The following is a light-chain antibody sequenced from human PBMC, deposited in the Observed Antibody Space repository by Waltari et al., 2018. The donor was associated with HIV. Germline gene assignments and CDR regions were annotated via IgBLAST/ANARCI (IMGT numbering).Light chain of an antibody. CDR2: DTS. J-gene: IGLJ2*01. CDR3: LLSYGGPRV. Sequence: QAVVTQEPSLPVSPGGTVTLTCGSSTGAVTSGHSPYWFQQSPGQTPRTLIHDTSNKHPWPPARFAGTRLGGEAALTLAGAQPEDEAEYYCLLSYGGPRVFGGGTKLTVL. CDR1: TGAVTSGHS. V-gene: IGLV7-46*01.